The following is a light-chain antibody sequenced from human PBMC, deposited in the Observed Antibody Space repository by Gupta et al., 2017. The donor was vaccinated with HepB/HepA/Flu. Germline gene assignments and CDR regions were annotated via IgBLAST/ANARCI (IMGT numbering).Light chain of an antibody. V-gene: IGLV1-51*02. Sequence: QSVLTPPPSVSAAPGQRVSISCSGSGTNIGNNYVAWYQRNPGTAPKLLIYQNNLRPSGIPDRFSGSKSATSATLDITGVQTGDDADYYCGTWDSRLSAVFGGGTKLTVL. J-gene: IGLJ2*01. CDR1: GTNIGNNY. CDR3: GTWDSRLSAV. CDR2: QNN.